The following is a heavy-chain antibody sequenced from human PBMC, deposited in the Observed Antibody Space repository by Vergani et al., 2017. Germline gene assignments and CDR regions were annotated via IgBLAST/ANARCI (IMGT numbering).Heavy chain of an antibody. CDR1: GGSFSGYY. V-gene: IGHV4-34*01. CDR2: INHSGST. CDR3: ARGVYGIVVVPAQEDYYYYYMDV. Sequence: QVQLQQWGAGLLKPSETLSLTCAVYGGSFSGYYWSWIRQPPGKGLEWIGEINHSGSTNYNPSLKSRVTISVDTSKNQFSLKLSSVTAADTAVYYCARGVYGIVVVPAQEDYYYYYMDVWGKGTTVTVSS. D-gene: IGHD2-2*01. J-gene: IGHJ6*03.